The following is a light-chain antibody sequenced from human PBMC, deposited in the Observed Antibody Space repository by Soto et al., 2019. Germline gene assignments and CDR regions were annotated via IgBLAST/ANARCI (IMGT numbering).Light chain of an antibody. CDR2: GNY. Sequence: QSVLTQPPSMSAAPGQRVTISCSGTSSNIGDNYVSWYQQLPGTAPELLIYGNYKRPSGIPDRFSGSKSGTSATLGITGLQTGDEADYYCGTWDTSLSNWGFGGGTKLTVL. J-gene: IGLJ3*02. V-gene: IGLV1-51*01. CDR3: GTWDTSLSNWG. CDR1: SSNIGDNY.